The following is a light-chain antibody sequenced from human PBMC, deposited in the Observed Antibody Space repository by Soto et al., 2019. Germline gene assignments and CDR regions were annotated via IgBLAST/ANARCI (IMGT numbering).Light chain of an antibody. CDR3: QQYYSNPIT. CDR1: QSVLYRSNNKNY. CDR2: WAS. V-gene: IGKV4-1*01. Sequence: DIVMTQSPDSLAVSLGERATINCKSSQSVLYRSNNKNYLAWYQQKPGQPPKLLIYWASTRESGVPDRFSGSGSGTDSTLTISSLQAEDVAVYYCQQYYSNPITFGPGTKVDIK. J-gene: IGKJ3*01.